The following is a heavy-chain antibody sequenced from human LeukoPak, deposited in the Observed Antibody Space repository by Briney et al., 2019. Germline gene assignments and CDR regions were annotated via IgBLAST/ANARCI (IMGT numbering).Heavy chain of an antibody. CDR3: ARERGVQIVSPAPHWFDP. CDR1: GGTFSSYA. V-gene: IGHV1-69*05. CDR2: IIPIFGTA. Sequence: SVKVSCKASGGTFSSYAVSWVRQAPGQGLEWMGGIIPIFGTANYAQKFQGRVTITTDESTSTAYMELSSLRSEDTAVYYCARERGVQIVSPAPHWFDPWGQGTLVTVSS. J-gene: IGHJ5*02. D-gene: IGHD2/OR15-2a*01.